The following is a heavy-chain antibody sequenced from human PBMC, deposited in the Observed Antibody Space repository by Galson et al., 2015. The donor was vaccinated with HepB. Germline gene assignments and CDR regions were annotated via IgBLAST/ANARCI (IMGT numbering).Heavy chain of an antibody. Sequence: SLRLSCAASGSTLSSNAMSWVRQVPGKGLEWVSEISGSGGSTHYADSVKGRFTISSDSSKNTLFLQMSGLRAEDTAVYYCAKQNRSGWSESWGQGTQVTVSS. D-gene: IGHD3-22*01. CDR1: GSTLSSNA. CDR2: ISGSGGST. CDR3: AKQNRSGWSES. V-gene: IGHV3-23*01. J-gene: IGHJ5*01.